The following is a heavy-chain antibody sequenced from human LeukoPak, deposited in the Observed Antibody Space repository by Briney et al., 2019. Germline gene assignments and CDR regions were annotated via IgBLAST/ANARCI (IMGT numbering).Heavy chain of an antibody. V-gene: IGHV3-33*06. CDR3: AKEPDYGGNSLDP. CDR1: GFTFSSYG. J-gene: IGHJ5*02. Sequence: PGGSLRLSCAASGFTFSSYGMHWVRQAPGKGLEWVAVIWYDGSNKYYADSVKGRFTTSRDNSKNTLYLQMNSLRAEDTAVYYCAKEPDYGGNSLDPWGQGTLVTVSS. D-gene: IGHD4-23*01. CDR2: IWYDGSNK.